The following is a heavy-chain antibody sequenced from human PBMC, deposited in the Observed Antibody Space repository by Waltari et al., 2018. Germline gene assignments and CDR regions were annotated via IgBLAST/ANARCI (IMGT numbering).Heavy chain of an antibody. CDR2: ISNDGST. D-gene: IGHD6-13*01. V-gene: IGHV3-74*01. CDR3: ARWHYSSSNY. Sequence: QLVESGGGSVQPGGSLRLSCAASGFTFSDYWMHWVRQAPGKGLVWVSYISNDGSTAYADAVKGRFTISRDNAQSTLYLQMNSLRAEDTAVYYCARWHYSSSNYWGQGTLVTVSS. J-gene: IGHJ4*02. CDR1: GFTFSDYW.